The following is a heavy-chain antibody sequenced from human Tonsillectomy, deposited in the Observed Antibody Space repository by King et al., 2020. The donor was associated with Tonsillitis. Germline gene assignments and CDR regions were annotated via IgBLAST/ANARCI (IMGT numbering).Heavy chain of an antibody. J-gene: IGHJ1*01. V-gene: IGHV1-18*01. CDR3: ASSYYDTSGYYYFQH. CDR2: ISVYNGNT. D-gene: IGHD3-22*01. CDR1: GYTFSSYG. Sequence: QLVQSGAEVKKPGASVKVSCKASGYTFSSYGISWLRQAPGQGLEVMGWISVYNGNTNFAQKLQDRVTMTTDTSTSTAYMELRSLRSDDTAVYYCASSYYDTSGYYYFQHWGQGTLVTVSS.